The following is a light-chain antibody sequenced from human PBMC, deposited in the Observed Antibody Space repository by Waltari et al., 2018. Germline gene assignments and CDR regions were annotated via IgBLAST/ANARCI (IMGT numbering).Light chain of an antibody. CDR1: SPHIGAVLD. CDR2: GNE. Sequence: QSVLTQPPSVSGAPGQRVTISCPGSSPHIGAVLDVPWHQQLAGTAPKLLILGNENRPSGVPDRFSGSKSGTSASLAITGLQAEDEADYYCQSFDSTLSAWVFGGGTKVTVL. J-gene: IGLJ3*02. V-gene: IGLV1-40*01. CDR3: QSFDSTLSAWV.